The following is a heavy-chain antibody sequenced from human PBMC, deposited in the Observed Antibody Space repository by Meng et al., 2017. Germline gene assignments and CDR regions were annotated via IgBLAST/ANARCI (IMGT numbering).Heavy chain of an antibody. J-gene: IGHJ3*02. CDR1: GFTFDDYG. Sequence: GGSLRLSCAASGFTFDDYGMSWVRQAPGKGLEWVSGINWNGGSTGYADSVKGRFTVSRDNAKNSLYLQMNSLRAEDTAVYYCARSARDYYDSSGYQVDAFDIWGQGTMVTVSS. D-gene: IGHD3-22*01. CDR2: INWNGGST. CDR3: ARSARDYYDSSGYQVDAFDI. V-gene: IGHV3-20*04.